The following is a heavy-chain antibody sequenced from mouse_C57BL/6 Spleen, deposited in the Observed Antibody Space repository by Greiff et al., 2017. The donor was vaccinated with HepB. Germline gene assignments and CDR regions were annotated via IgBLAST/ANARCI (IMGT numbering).Heavy chain of an antibody. D-gene: IGHD4-1*01. Sequence: QVHVKQSGAELARPGASVKMSCKASGYTFTSYTMHWVKQRPGQGLEWIGYINPSSGYTKYNQKFKDKATLTADKSSSTAYMQLSSLTSEDSAVYYCARTANWDVDFDVWGTGTTVTVSS. CDR2: INPSSGYT. J-gene: IGHJ1*03. CDR3: ARTANWDVDFDV. V-gene: IGHV1-4*01. CDR1: GYTFTSYT.